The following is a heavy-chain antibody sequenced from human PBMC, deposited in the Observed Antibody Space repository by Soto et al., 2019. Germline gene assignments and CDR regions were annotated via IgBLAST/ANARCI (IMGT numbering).Heavy chain of an antibody. J-gene: IGHJ6*02. D-gene: IGHD6-13*01. V-gene: IGHV3-23*01. CDR1: GFTFSSYV. CDR2: ISGSGGNT. Sequence: PGGSLRLSCAASGFTFSSYVMSWVRQAPGKGLEWVSSISGSGGNTFYADSVKGRFTISRDNSKNTLYLQMNSLRAEDTAVYYCAKDQAPAAGYYYYYGMDVWGQGTTVTVSS. CDR3: AKDQAPAAGYYYYYGMDV.